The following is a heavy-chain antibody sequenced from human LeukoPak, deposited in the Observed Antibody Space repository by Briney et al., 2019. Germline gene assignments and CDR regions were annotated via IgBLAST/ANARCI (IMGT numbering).Heavy chain of an antibody. CDR3: ARMHVDYDFDY. J-gene: IGHJ4*02. V-gene: IGHV3-48*04. CDR1: GFTFSSYG. CDR2: ISSSGSTI. Sequence: GGSLRLSCAASGFTFSSYGMHWVRQAPGKGLEWVSYISSSGSTIYYADSVKGRFTISRDNAKNSLYLQMNSLRAEDTAVYYCARMHVDYDFDYWGQGTLVTVSS. D-gene: IGHD4-17*01.